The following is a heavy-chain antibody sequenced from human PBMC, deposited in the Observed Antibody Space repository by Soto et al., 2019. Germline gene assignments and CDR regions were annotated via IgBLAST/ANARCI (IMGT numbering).Heavy chain of an antibody. D-gene: IGHD6-13*01. CDR3: ARVRSSYSSSWYYFDS. CDR2: VSDIENT. J-gene: IGHJ4*01. CDR1: GGSVSSNY. Sequence: QVNLQESGPGLVTPSETLSLTCTVSGGSVSSNYWSWVRQPPGKGLEWMGYVSDIENTNYNPSLGSRVTMSIDTSKNQFSLKLTSVSGADTAVYYCARVRSSYSSSWYYFDSWGHGTLVIVSS. V-gene: IGHV4-59*02.